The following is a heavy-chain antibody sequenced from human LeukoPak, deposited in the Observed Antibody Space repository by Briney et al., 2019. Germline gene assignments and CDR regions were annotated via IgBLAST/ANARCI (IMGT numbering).Heavy chain of an antibody. CDR2: MYYSGST. J-gene: IGHJ4*02. CDR3: ARGYGSGSYYNE. D-gene: IGHD3-10*01. Sequence: SETLSLTCTVSGGSLSTSSYYWSWIRQHPGKGLGWIGYMYYSGSTNYNPSLKSRVTISVDTSKNQLSLRLRSVTAADTAVYYCARGYGSGSYYNEWGQGTLVTVSS. CDR1: GGSLSTSSYY. V-gene: IGHV4-61*01.